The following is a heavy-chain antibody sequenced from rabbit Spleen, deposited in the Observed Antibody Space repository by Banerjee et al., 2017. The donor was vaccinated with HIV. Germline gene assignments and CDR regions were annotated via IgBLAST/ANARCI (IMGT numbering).Heavy chain of an antibody. Sequence: QSLEESGGDLVKPGASLTLTCTASGFSFSSRYYMCWVRQAPGKGLEWIACIYAGSSGDTYYANWAKGRFTISKTSSTTVTLQMTSLTAADTATYFCVRGASSSGYYSLWGQGTLVTVS. V-gene: IGHV1S40*01. CDR2: IYAGSSGDT. CDR1: GFSFSSRYY. J-gene: IGHJ3*01. CDR3: VRGASSSGYYSL. D-gene: IGHD1-1*01.